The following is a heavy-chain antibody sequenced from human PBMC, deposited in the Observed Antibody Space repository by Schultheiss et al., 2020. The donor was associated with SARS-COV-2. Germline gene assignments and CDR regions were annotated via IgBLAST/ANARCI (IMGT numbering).Heavy chain of an antibody. J-gene: IGHJ5*02. D-gene: IGHD3-16*01. CDR2: IYYSGST. CDR1: GGSISSGSYY. CDR3: ARGGHPLSNWFDP. Sequence: SETLSLTCTVSGGSISSGSYYWSWIRQPAGKGLEWIGSIYYSGSTYYNPSLKSRVTISLDTSKNQFSLRLNSVTTADTAVYYCARGGHPLSNWFDPWGQGTLVTVSS. V-gene: IGHV4-61*10.